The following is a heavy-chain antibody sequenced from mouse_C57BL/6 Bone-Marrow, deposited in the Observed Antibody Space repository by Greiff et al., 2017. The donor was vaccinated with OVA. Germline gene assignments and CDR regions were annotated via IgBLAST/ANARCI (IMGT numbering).Heavy chain of an antibody. Sequence: VKLQQSGAELVRPGASVKLSCKASGYTFTDYYINWVKQRPGQGLEWIARIYPGSGNTYYNEKFKGKATLTAEKSSSTAYMQLSSLTSEDSAVYFCARNWDGYFDVWGTGTTVTVSS. V-gene: IGHV1-76*01. J-gene: IGHJ1*03. D-gene: IGHD4-1*01. CDR1: GYTFTDYY. CDR3: ARNWDGYFDV. CDR2: IYPGSGNT.